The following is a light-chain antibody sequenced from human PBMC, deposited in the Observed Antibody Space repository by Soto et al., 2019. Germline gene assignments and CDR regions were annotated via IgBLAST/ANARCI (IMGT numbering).Light chain of an antibody. J-gene: IGLJ1*01. Sequence: LTXPPSASGSHGQSVTISCTGTSSDIGGYNYVSWYQQHPGKAPKLMIYEVSERPSGVPDRFSGSKSSNTASLTVSGLQAEDEADYYCSSYAGSNNFVFGTGTKVTVL. CDR1: SSDIGGYNY. V-gene: IGLV2-8*01. CDR3: SSYAGSNNFV. CDR2: EVS.